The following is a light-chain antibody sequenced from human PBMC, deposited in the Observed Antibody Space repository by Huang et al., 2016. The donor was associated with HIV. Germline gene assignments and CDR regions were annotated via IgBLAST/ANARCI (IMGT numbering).Light chain of an antibody. CDR3: QQYDIHPLT. V-gene: IGKV1-8*01. CDR1: QDINNF. Sequence: IRMTQSPSSLSASTGDRVTITCRANQDINNFLAWYQQRPRSVPKLLIYAASTLQSGVPSGFSGDGSGTDFTLRIGCLHSEDVATYYCQQYDIHPLTFGPGTRVDMK. CDR2: AAS. J-gene: IGKJ3*01.